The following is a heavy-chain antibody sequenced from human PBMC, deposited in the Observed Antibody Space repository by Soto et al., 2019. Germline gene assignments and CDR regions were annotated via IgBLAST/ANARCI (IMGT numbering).Heavy chain of an antibody. CDR2: IYSGEST. CDR3: ARDSRGWFFGAFDI. Sequence: ESGGGLVQPGGSLRLSCAASGFSVSGTYMTWVRQAPGKGLEWVSVIYSGESTHYANSVKGRFTISRYNSKNTLYLQMNSLRAEDTAIYYCARDSRGWFFGAFDIWCKGRRVSVSS. CDR1: GFSVSGTY. V-gene: IGHV3-66*01. D-gene: IGHD6-19*01. J-gene: IGHJ3*02.